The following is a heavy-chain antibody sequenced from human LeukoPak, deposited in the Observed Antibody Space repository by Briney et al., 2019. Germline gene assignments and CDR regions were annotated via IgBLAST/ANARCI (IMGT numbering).Heavy chain of an antibody. D-gene: IGHD6-19*01. J-gene: IGHJ4*02. V-gene: IGHV1-2*06. CDR1: GYSFTGYY. CDR2: INPISGGT. Sequence: ASVKVSCKASGYSFTGYYLHWVRQAPGQGLEWMGRINPISGGTIYAQKFQGRVTMTRDTSISTVYMERSRLKCDDTAVFYCARLVAGTLFYFDYWGQGALVTVSS. CDR3: ARLVAGTLFYFDY.